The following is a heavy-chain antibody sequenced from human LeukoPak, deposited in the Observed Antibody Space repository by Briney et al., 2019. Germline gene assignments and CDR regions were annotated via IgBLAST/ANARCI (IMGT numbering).Heavy chain of an antibody. J-gene: IGHJ4*02. D-gene: IGHD3-22*01. Sequence: SVKVSCKASGYTFTGYYMHWVRQAPGQGLEWMGWINPNSGGTKYAQKFQGRVTMTRDTSISTAYMELSRLRSDDTAVYYCARSDYDSSGYYYFDYWGQGTLVTVSS. V-gene: IGHV1-2*02. CDR3: ARSDYDSSGYYYFDY. CDR2: INPNSGGT. CDR1: GYTFTGYY.